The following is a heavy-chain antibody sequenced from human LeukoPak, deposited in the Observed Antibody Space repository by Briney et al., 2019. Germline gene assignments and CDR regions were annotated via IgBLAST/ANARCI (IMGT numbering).Heavy chain of an antibody. V-gene: IGHV3-15*01. J-gene: IGHJ4*02. CDR3: MIDVPGGSYPFDY. CDR2: IKSKRDFETI. CDR1: GFTFSSYE. D-gene: IGHD3-10*01. Sequence: PGGSLRLACAASGFTFSSYEMNWVRQAPGKGLEWVGRIKSKRDFETIDYGAPVKGRFTISRDDSRNTLYLQMNSLKIEDTALYYCMIDVPGGSYPFDYWGQGTLVTVSS.